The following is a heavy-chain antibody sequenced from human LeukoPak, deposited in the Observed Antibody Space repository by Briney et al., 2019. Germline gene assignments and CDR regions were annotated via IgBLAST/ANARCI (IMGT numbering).Heavy chain of an antibody. D-gene: IGHD5-12*01. CDR1: RFTFISYG. V-gene: IGHV3-30*02. J-gene: IGHJ6*03. Sequence: GGSLRLSCAASRFTFISYGMHWVRQAPGKGLEWVTFIRYDGSNKYYADSVKGRFIISRDNSKNTLYLQMNSLRAEDTAVYYCAKYTVKVTTIRRVPHYMDVWGKGTTVTISS. CDR3: AKYTVKVTTIRRVPHYMDV. CDR2: IRYDGSNK.